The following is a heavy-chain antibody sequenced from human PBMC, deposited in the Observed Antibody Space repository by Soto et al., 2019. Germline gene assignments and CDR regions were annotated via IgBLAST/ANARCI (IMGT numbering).Heavy chain of an antibody. D-gene: IGHD3-10*01. CDR3: ARIWFGEFSSYYGMDV. J-gene: IGHJ6*02. V-gene: IGHV4-59*01. CDR2: IYYSGST. Sequence: KSSETLSLTCTVSGGSISSYYWSWIRQPPGKGLEWIGYIYYSGSTNYNPSLKSRVTISVDTSKNQFSLKLSSVTAADTAVYYCARIWFGEFSSYYGMDVWGQGTTVTVSS. CDR1: GGSISSYY.